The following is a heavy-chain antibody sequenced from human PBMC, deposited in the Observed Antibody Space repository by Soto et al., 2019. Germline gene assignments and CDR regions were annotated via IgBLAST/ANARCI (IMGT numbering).Heavy chain of an antibody. V-gene: IGHV5-51*01. CDR1: GYSFTGYW. D-gene: IGHD2-2*01. CDR2: IYPGDSDN. CDR3: TRLWPSPINTNCPRFHYGTDV. J-gene: IGHJ6*02. Sequence: GEPLKISCKGSGYSFTGYWIGWVRQLPWKGLEWMGIIYPGDSDNRYSPAFQGQVTISADKSISTAYLHWSSLKASDTAMYYCTRLWPSPINTNCPRFHYGTDVWGQWTTVTISS.